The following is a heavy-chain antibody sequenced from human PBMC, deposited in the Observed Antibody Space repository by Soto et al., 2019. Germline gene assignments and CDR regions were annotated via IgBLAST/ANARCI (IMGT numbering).Heavy chain of an antibody. V-gene: IGHV3-74*01. D-gene: IGHD2-15*01. J-gene: IGHJ3*01. Sequence: LVESGGGFVQSGGSLRLSCAASGFTFDYYWMHWVRQVPGKGLLWVSHIQNDASLTTYAGSVKGRFIISRDNAKNRRYLRMNGLRVEDTAVYFCVRGQRGGFDRWGKRTMVTVSS. CDR2: IQNDASLT. CDR3: VRGQRGGFDR. CDR1: GFTFDYYW.